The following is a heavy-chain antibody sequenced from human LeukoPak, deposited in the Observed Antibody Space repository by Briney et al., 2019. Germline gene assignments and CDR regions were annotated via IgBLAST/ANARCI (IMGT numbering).Heavy chain of an antibody. Sequence: SETLSLTCTVSGGSISSYYWSWIRQPAGKGLEWIGRIYTSGSTNYNPSLKSRVTISVDKSKNQFSLKLSSVTATDTAVYYCARDLYCSSTSCRANNWFDPWGQGTLVTVSS. V-gene: IGHV4-4*07. CDR3: ARDLYCSSTSCRANNWFDP. CDR1: GGSISSYY. CDR2: IYTSGST. D-gene: IGHD2-2*01. J-gene: IGHJ5*02.